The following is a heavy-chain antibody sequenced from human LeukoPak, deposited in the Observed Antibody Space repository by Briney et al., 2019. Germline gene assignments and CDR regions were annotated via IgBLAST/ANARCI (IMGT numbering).Heavy chain of an antibody. CDR3: AKGKFRLLLRMSMDV. V-gene: IGHV3-30-3*01. J-gene: IGHJ6*02. CDR1: GFTFSSYA. Sequence: PGGSLRLSCAASGFTFSSYAMHWVRQAPGKGLEWVAVISYDGSNKCYADSVKGRFTISRDNSKNTLYLQMNSLRAEDTAVYYCAKGKFRLLLRMSMDVWGQGTTVTVSS. CDR2: ISYDGSNK. D-gene: IGHD3-22*01.